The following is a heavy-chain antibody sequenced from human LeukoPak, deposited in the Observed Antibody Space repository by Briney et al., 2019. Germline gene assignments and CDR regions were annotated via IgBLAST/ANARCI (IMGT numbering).Heavy chain of an antibody. CDR3: ARALPEVYSSKGRGYYYYYYMDV. J-gene: IGHJ6*03. D-gene: IGHD2-2*01. CDR2: TNHSGST. V-gene: IGHV4-34*01. CDR1: GGSFSGYY. Sequence: PSETLSLTCAVYGGSFSGYYWSWIRQPPGKGLGWIGETNHSGSTNYNPSLKGRVTISVDTSKNQFSLKLSSVTAADTAVYYCARALPEVYSSKGRGYYYYYYMDVWGKGTTVTVSS.